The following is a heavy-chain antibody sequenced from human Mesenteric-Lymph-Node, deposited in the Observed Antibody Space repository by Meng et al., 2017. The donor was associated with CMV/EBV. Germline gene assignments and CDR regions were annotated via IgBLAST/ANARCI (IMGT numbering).Heavy chain of an antibody. D-gene: IGHD3-10*01. J-gene: IGHJ4*02. Sequence: SETLSLTGPVSGGSISSGGYYWSWIRQHPGKSLEWIGYIYYSGITYYNPSLKSRVTISVDTSKNQFSLKLSSVTAADTAVYYCARDQGYYGTGIYWGQGTLVTVSS. CDR3: ARDQGYYGTGIY. V-gene: IGHV4-31*03. CDR2: IYYSGIT. CDR1: GGSISSGGYY.